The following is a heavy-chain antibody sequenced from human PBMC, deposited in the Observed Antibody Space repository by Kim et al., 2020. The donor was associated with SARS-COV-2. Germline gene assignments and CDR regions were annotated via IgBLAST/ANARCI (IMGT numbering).Heavy chain of an antibody. CDR2: LYSGGTT. J-gene: IGHJ4*02. CDR1: GFIVSTKY. CDR3: ARGGGALPADY. D-gene: IGHD2-2*01. V-gene: IGHV3-66*01. Sequence: GGSLRLSCAASGFIVSTKYMSWVRQAPGKGLEWVSVLYSGGTTYYADSVKGRFTISRDNSKNKLYLQMNALSAEDTAVYYCARGGGALPADYWGQGTLVTVSS.